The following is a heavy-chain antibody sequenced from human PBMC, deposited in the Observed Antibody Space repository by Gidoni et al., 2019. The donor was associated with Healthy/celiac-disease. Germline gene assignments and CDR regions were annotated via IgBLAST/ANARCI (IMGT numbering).Heavy chain of an antibody. V-gene: IGHV3-7*03. J-gene: IGHJ6*02. CDR2: IKQDGSEK. D-gene: IGHD5-18*01. Sequence: VQLVESGGGLVPPGGSLRLSCAASGFTLSSCGLRWGRRAPGKGREWVENIKQDGSEKYYVDSVKGRFTISRDNAKNSLYLQMNSLRAEDTAVYYCARDDTVKRDYYYYGMDVWGQGTTVTVSS. CDR3: ARDDTVKRDYYYYGMDV. CDR1: GFTLSSCG.